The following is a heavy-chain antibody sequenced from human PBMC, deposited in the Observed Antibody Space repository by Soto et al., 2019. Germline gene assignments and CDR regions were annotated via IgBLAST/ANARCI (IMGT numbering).Heavy chain of an antibody. CDR2: ISGSGGST. CDR3: AKTSKQQLVRIYYYMDV. Sequence: GGSLRLSCAASGFTFSSYAMSWVRQAPGKGLEWVSAISGSGGSTYYADSVKGRFTISRDNSKNTLYLQMNSLRAEDTAVYYCAKTSKQQLVRIYYYMDVWGKGTTVTVSS. V-gene: IGHV3-23*01. CDR1: GFTFSSYA. J-gene: IGHJ6*03. D-gene: IGHD6-13*01.